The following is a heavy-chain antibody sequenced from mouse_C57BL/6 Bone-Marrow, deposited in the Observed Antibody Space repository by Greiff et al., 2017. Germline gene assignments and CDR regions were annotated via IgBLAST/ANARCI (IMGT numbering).Heavy chain of an antibody. D-gene: IGHD1-1*01. CDR2: INPYNGGT. V-gene: IGHV1-19*01. Sequence: VQLQQSGPVLVKPGASVKMSCKASGYTFTDYYMNWVKQSHGKSLEWIGVINPYNGGTSYNQKFKGKATLTVDKSSSTAYMELNSLTSEDSAVYYCAREGVYYYGSPFWGQGTTLTVSS. CDR3: AREGVYYYGSPF. J-gene: IGHJ2*01. CDR1: GYTFTDYY.